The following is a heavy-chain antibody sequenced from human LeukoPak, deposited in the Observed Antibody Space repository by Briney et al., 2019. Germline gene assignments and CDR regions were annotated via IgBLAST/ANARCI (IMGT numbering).Heavy chain of an antibody. D-gene: IGHD6-13*01. CDR3: VRQYRVAAPADY. J-gene: IGHJ4*02. CDR1: GFTFSNYW. CDR2: INSDRSST. V-gene: IGHV3-74*01. Sequence: GGSLRLSCAASGFTFSNYWMHWVRQAPGKGLVWLSRINSDRSSTSYADSVKGRFTISRDNAKNTLYVQMNSLRDEDTAVYYCVRQYRVAAPADYWGQGTLVTVSS.